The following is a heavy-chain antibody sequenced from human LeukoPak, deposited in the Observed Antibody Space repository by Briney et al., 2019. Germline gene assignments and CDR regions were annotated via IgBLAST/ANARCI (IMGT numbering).Heavy chain of an antibody. Sequence: ASVKVCCKASGYTFTGYYMHWVRQAPGQGLEWMGWINPNSGGTNYAQKFQGRVTMTRDTSNSTAYMELSKLRSDDTAVYYCARYRFTRYFDWTNDYWGQGTLVTVSS. D-gene: IGHD3-9*01. CDR1: GYTFTGYY. J-gene: IGHJ4*02. V-gene: IGHV1-2*02. CDR3: ARYRFTRYFDWTNDY. CDR2: INPNSGGT.